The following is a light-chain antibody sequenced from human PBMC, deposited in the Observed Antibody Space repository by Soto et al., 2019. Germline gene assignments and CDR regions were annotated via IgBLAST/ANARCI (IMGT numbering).Light chain of an antibody. V-gene: IGKV3-20*01. CDR2: DAS. J-gene: IGKJ1*01. CDR3: HQYGSSTRT. CDR1: QSVSSSY. Sequence: EIVLTQSPGTLSLSQGERATLSCRASQSVSSSYLAWYQQKPGQAPRLLIHDASSRASGIPDRFSGSASGTDFTLTISRLEPEDFAVYYCHQYGSSTRTFGQGTKVDIK.